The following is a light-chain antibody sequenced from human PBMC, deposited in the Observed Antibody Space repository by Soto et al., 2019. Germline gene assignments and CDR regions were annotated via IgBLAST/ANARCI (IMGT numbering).Light chain of an antibody. V-gene: IGLV1-47*01. J-gene: IGLJ1*01. CDR1: SSNIGSNY. Sequence: QSALTQPPSASGTPGQRVTISCSGSSSNIGSNYVYWYQQLPGTAPKLLIYRNNQRPSGVPDRFSGSKSGTSASLAISGLRSEDEADYDCAAWDDSLSVPYVFGTGTKVTV. CDR3: AAWDDSLSVPYV. CDR2: RNN.